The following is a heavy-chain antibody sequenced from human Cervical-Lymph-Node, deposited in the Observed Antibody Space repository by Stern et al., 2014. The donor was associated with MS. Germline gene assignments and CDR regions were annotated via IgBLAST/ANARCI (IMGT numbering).Heavy chain of an antibody. V-gene: IGHV3-74*02. CDR2: ISSDGSMT. CDR1: GFTFSSRW. J-gene: IGHJ4*02. Sequence: EEQLVESGGGIVQPGGSLRLSCAASGFTFSSRWMHWVRQASGKGLVWVSRISSDGSMTNYADSVNGRFTISRDNAKNTLYLQMNSLRAEDTAVYYCARVGGSSWRTGGQGTLVTVSS. CDR3: ARVGGSSWRT. D-gene: IGHD6-13*01.